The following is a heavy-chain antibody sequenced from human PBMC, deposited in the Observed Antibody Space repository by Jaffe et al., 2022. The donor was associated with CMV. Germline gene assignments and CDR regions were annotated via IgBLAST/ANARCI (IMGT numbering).Heavy chain of an antibody. CDR2: IDPSDSYT. J-gene: IGHJ5*02. CDR3: ARHRGYIVVPAARNEGGMRGLSFTVTTSWFDP. Sequence: EVQLVQSGAEVKKPGESLRISCKGSGYSFTSYWISWVRQMPGKGLEWMGRIDPSDSYTNYSPSFQGHVTISADKSISTAYLQWSSLKASDTAMYYCARHRGYIVVPAARNEGGMRGLSFTVTTSWFDPWGQGTLVTVSS. CDR1: GYSFTSYW. D-gene: IGHD2-2*01. V-gene: IGHV5-10-1*03.